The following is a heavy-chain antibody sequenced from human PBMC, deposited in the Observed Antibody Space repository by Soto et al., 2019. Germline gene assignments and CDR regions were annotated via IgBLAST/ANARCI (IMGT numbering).Heavy chain of an antibody. D-gene: IGHD3-3*01. CDR2: IWYDGSNK. J-gene: IGHJ1*01. CDR3: ARDKYDFWSGHYNNPYFQH. V-gene: IGHV3-33*01. Sequence: GGSLRLSCAASGFTFSSYGMHWVRQAPGKGLEWVAVIWYDGSNKYYADSVKGRFTISRDNSKNTLYLQMNSLRAEDTAVYYCARDKYDFWSGHYNNPYFQHWGQGTLVTVSS. CDR1: GFTFSSYG.